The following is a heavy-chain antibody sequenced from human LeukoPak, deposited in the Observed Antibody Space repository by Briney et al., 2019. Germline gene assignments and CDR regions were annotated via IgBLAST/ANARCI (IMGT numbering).Heavy chain of an antibody. J-gene: IGHJ4*02. CDR2: ISSSGRYI. CDR3: ATVRLGKGDDY. V-gene: IGHV3-21*01. Sequence: GGSLRLSCATSGFTFISYTMNWGRQAPGKGLEGLSSISSSGRYIYYADSVQGRFTISRDNAKNSLHMQIHSLRAEDTAVYYCATVRLGKGDDYWGQGTLVTVSS. CDR1: GFTFISYT.